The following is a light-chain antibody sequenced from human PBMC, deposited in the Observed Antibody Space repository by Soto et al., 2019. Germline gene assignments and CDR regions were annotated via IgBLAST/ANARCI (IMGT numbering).Light chain of an antibody. CDR2: EVN. V-gene: IGLV2-23*02. Sequence: QSALTQPASVSGSPGQSITISCTGTSSDIGTSDLVSWYQHHPGKAPKLMIYEVNLRPSGVSNRFSASKSGNTASLTISGLQAEDEADYYCCSYAGSSIFVVFGGGTKLTVL. CDR1: SSDIGTSDL. J-gene: IGLJ2*01. CDR3: CSYAGSSIFVV.